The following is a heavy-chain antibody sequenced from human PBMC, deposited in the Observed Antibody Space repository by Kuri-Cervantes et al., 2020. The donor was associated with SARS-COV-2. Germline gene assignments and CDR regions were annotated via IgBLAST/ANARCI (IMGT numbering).Heavy chain of an antibody. Sequence: GGSLRLSCAASGFTFSSYAMSWVRQAPGKGLEWVSAISGSGGSTYYADSVKGRFTISRDNSKNTLYLQMNSLRAEDTAVYYCAKDLTITPPDYYDSSGYYSHDAFDIWGQGTMVTVSS. CDR2: ISGSGGST. CDR1: GFTFSSYA. D-gene: IGHD3-22*01. CDR3: AKDLTITPPDYYDSSGYYSHDAFDI. V-gene: IGHV3-23*01. J-gene: IGHJ3*02.